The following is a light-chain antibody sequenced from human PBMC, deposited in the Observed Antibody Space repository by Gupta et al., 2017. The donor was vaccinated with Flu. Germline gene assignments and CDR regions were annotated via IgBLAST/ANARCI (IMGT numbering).Light chain of an antibody. CDR3: QQYNSTCT. Sequence: VGDRVTITCRASQRISSWLAWYQQKPGKAPKLLIYKASSVESGVPSRFSGSGSGTEFTLTISSLQPDDFATYYCQQYNSTCTFGQGTKLEIK. CDR1: QRISSW. CDR2: KAS. J-gene: IGKJ2*02. V-gene: IGKV1-5*03.